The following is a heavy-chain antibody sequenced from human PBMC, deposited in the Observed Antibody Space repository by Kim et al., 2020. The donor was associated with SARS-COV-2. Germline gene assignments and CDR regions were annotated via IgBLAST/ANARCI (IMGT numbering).Heavy chain of an antibody. D-gene: IGHD2-15*01. Sequence: SVKVSCKASGGTFSSYAISWVRQAPGQGLEWMGGIIPIFGTANYAQKFQGRVTITADESTSTAYMELSSLRSEDTAVYYCAKSAATDSYYYYYGMDVWGQGTTVTVSS. CDR2: IIPIFGTA. CDR1: GGTFSSYA. CDR3: AKSAATDSYYYYYGMDV. V-gene: IGHV1-69*13. J-gene: IGHJ6*02.